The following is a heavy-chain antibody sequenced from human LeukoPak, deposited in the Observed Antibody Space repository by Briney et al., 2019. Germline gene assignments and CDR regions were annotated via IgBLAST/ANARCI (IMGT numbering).Heavy chain of an antibody. D-gene: IGHD2-2*01. CDR2: FYTSGST. CDR3: ARDLCGSTSCPGWFDP. Sequence: SETLSLTCTVSGGSISSYYWSWIRQPAGKGLEWIGRFYTSGSTKYNPSLKSRVTMSIDTSKNELSLKLRSVTAADTAVYYCARDLCGSTSCPGWFDPWGQGTLVTVSS. J-gene: IGHJ5*02. V-gene: IGHV4-4*07. CDR1: GGSISSYY.